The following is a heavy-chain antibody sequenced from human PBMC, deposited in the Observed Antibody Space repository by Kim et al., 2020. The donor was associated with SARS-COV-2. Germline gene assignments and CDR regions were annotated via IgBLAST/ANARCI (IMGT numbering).Heavy chain of an antibody. CDR2: FDPEDGET. J-gene: IGHJ4*02. CDR1: GYTLTELS. CDR3: ATVTDSSGYYHPFGY. V-gene: IGHV1-24*01. D-gene: IGHD3-22*01. Sequence: ASVKVSCKVSGYTLTELSMHWVRQAPGKGLEWMGGFDPEDGETIYAQKFQGRVTMTEDTSTDTAYMELSSLRSEDTAVYYCATVTDSSGYYHPFGYWGQGTLVTVSS.